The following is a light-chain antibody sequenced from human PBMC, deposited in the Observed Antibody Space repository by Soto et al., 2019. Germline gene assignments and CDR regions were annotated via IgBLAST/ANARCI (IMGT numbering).Light chain of an antibody. V-gene: IGLV2-23*01. J-gene: IGLJ1*01. Sequence: QSVLTQPASVSGSPGQSITISCTGTSSDFGSYNLVSWYQQHPGKAPKLIIYEGSKRPSGVANRFSGSNSGNTASLTISWLQDEDEANYYSCSYAGSSTQAFGTGTKVTVL. CDR1: SSDFGSYNL. CDR2: EGS. CDR3: CSYAGSSTQA.